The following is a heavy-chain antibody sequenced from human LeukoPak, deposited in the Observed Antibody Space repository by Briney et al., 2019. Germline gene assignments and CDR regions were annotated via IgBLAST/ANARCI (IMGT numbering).Heavy chain of an antibody. J-gene: IGHJ6*02. CDR1: GFTFSSYS. CDR3: ARDPRGYCSSTSCYYGMDV. D-gene: IGHD2-2*01. V-gene: IGHV3-48*04. CDR2: ISPSGTTI. Sequence: SGGSLRLSCAASGFTFSSYSMNWVRQAPGKGLEWVSYISPSGTTIYYADSVKGRFTISRDNAKNSLYLQMNSLRAEDTAVYYCARDPRGYCSSTSCYYGMDVWGQGTTVTVSS.